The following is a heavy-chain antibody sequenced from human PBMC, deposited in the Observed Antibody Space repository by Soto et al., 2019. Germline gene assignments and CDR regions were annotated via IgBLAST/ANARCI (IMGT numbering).Heavy chain of an antibody. D-gene: IGHD3-9*01. J-gene: IGHJ4*02. CDR3: ATAHLIRYGRDY. CDR1: GYTRSELS. CDR2: FDPEDGET. Sequence: ASVKVSCKVSGYTRSELSMFWVLQAPGKWLEWMGGFDPEDGETIYAQKFQGRITMTEDTSTDTAYMELSSLRSEDTAVYYCATAHLIRYGRDYWGQGTLVTVSS. V-gene: IGHV1-24*01.